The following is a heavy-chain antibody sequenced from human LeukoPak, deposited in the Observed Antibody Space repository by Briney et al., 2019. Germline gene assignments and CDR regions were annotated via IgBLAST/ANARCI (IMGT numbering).Heavy chain of an antibody. Sequence: SETLSLTCTVSGGSFNSGSYYWSWIRQPAGKGLEWVGRIYTSGSTNYNPSLKSRVTISVDTSKNQFSLQLTSVTAADTAVYYCARDRSGSYYGHDAFDIWGQGTMVTVSS. D-gene: IGHD1-26*01. CDR1: GGSFNSGSYY. CDR3: ARDRSGSYYGHDAFDI. CDR2: IYTSGST. J-gene: IGHJ3*02. V-gene: IGHV4-61*02.